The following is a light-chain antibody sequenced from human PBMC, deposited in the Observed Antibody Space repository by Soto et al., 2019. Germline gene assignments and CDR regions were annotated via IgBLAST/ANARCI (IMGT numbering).Light chain of an antibody. CDR1: QNIRST. CDR2: GAS. CDR3: QQYDNWPPMYT. Sequence: EILMTQSPATLSVSPGERATLSCRAIQNIRSTLAWYQHKPGQAPRPLMYGASTRATNIPARFSGSGSGTEFTLTISSLQSEDFAVYYCQQYDNWPPMYTFGQGTRLEIK. J-gene: IGKJ2*01. V-gene: IGKV3-15*01.